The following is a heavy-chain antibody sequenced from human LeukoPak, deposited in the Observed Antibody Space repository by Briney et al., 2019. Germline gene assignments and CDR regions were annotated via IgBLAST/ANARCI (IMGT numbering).Heavy chain of an antibody. Sequence: GGSLRLSCTASGFTFSSYAMHWVRQAPGKGLEWVAVISYDGSNKYYADSVKGRFTISRDNSKNTLYLQMNSLRAEDTAVYYCARVPGYDSSGYFDYWGQGTLVTVSS. J-gene: IGHJ4*02. CDR1: GFTFSSYA. V-gene: IGHV3-30-3*01. CDR2: ISYDGSNK. D-gene: IGHD3-22*01. CDR3: ARVPGYDSSGYFDY.